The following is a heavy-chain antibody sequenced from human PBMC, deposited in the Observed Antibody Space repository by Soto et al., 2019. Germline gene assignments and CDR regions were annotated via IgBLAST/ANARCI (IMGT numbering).Heavy chain of an antibody. CDR3: ATGVAAAGTGSFYYYYGMDV. Sequence: SVKVSCKVSGYTLTELSMHWVRQAPGKGLEWMGGFDPEDGETIYAQKFQGRVTMTEDTSTDTAYMELSSLRSEDTAVYYCATGVAAAGTGSFYYYYGMDVWGQGTTVTVSS. CDR2: FDPEDGET. V-gene: IGHV1-24*01. CDR1: GYTLTELS. D-gene: IGHD6-13*01. J-gene: IGHJ6*02.